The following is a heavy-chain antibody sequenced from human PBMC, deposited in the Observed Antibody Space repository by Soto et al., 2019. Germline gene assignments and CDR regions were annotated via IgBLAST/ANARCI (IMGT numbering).Heavy chain of an antibody. Sequence: QVQLVQSGAEVKKPGSSVKVSCKASGGTFSSYRINWVRQAPGQGLEWVGGIVPIYRTTDYAQKFQGRVTITADESARTAYMEVRSLKSQDTTVYYCARDSGAKLSSSWGQGTLVTVSS. CDR3: ARDSGAKLSSS. CDR2: IVPIYRTT. CDR1: GGTFSSYR. J-gene: IGHJ4*02. D-gene: IGHD6-13*01. V-gene: IGHV1-69*01.